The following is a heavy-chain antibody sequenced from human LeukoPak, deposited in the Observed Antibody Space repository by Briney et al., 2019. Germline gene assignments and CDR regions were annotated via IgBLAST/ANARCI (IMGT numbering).Heavy chain of an antibody. CDR3: ARDRDPSVPFDY. CDR1: GFTFGSYA. D-gene: IGHD5-24*01. Sequence: PGGSLRLSCAASGFTFGSYAMSWVRQTPGKSLEWVSIITNGGVTAYYADSVKGRFTISRDNSKNTLYLQMNSLRAEDTAVYYCARDRDPSVPFDYWGQGTLVTVSS. CDR2: ITNGGVTA. V-gene: IGHV3-23*01. J-gene: IGHJ4*02.